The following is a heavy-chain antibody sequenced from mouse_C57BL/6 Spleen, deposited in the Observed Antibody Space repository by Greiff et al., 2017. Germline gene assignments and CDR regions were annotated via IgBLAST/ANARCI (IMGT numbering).Heavy chain of an antibody. Sequence: QVQLQQSGAELVRPGSSVKLSCKASGYTFTSYWMDWVKQRPGQGLEWIGNIYPSDSETHYNQKFKDKATLTVDKSSSTAYMQLSSLTSEDSAVYYCARWEGGNSYYFDYWGQGTTLTVSS. CDR3: ARWEGGNSYYFDY. CDR1: GYTFTSYW. CDR2: IYPSDSET. V-gene: IGHV1-61*01. J-gene: IGHJ2*01. D-gene: IGHD2-1*01.